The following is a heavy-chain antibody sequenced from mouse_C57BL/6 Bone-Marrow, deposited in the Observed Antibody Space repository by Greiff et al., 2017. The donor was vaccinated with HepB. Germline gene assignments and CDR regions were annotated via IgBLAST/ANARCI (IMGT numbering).Heavy chain of an antibody. CDR1: GYTFTSYW. CDR3: ARTYYYGSSSAWFAY. V-gene: IGHV1-64*01. D-gene: IGHD1-1*01. Sequence: QVQLQQPGAELVKPGASVTLSCKASGYTFTSYWMHWVKQRPGQGLEWIGMIHPNSGSTNYNEKFKSKATLTVDKSSSTAYMQLSSLTSEDSAVYYCARTYYYGSSSAWFAYWGQGTLVTVSA. J-gene: IGHJ3*01. CDR2: IHPNSGST.